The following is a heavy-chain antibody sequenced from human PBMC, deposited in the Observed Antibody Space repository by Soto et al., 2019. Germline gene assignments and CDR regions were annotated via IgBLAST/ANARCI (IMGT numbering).Heavy chain of an antibody. J-gene: IGHJ4*02. CDR2: IGGGGVNT. CDR1: GFTFSNYA. Sequence: GGSLRLSCAASGFTFSNYAMNWVRQAPGKGLEWVAAIGGGGVNTYYADSVKGRFTISRDNSRNTLFLQMDILRAEDTAVYYCAKDPNESNSWYSWFDCWGQGTPVTVSS. D-gene: IGHD2-15*01. V-gene: IGHV3-23*01. CDR3: AKDPNESNSWYSWFDC.